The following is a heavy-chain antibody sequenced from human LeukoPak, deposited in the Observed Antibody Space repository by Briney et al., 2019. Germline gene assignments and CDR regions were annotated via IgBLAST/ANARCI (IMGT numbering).Heavy chain of an antibody. V-gene: IGHV3-23*01. CDR3: AKAWSYDFWSAGFYYFDY. Sequence: PGGSLRLSWAASGFTVSSNYMSWVRQAPGKGLEWVSAISGSGGSTYYADSVKGRFTISRDNSKNTLYLQMNSLRAEDTAVYYCAKAWSYDFWSAGFYYFDYWGQGTLVTVSS. CDR1: GFTVSSNY. J-gene: IGHJ4*02. D-gene: IGHD3-3*01. CDR2: ISGSGGST.